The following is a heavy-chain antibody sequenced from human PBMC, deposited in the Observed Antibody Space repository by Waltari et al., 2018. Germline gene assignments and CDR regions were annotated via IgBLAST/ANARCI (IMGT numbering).Heavy chain of an antibody. V-gene: IGHV4-34*01. CDR2: INHSGST. Sequence: QVQLQQWGAGLLKPSETLSLTCAVYGGSFSGYYWSWIRQPPGKGLEWLGEINHSGSTNYNPPLKSRVTIAVDTSKNQFSLKLSSVTAADTAVYYCARGLYYYDSSWYFDLWGRGTLVTVSS. CDR3: ARGLYYYDSSWYFDL. J-gene: IGHJ2*01. D-gene: IGHD3-22*01. CDR1: GGSFSGYY.